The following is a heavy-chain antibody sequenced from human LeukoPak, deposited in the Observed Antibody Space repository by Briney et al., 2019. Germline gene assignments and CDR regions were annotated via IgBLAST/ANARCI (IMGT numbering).Heavy chain of an antibody. Sequence: ASVKVSCKASGGTFSSYAISWVRQAPGQGLEWMGWINPNSGGTNYAQKFQGRVTMTRDTSISTAYMELSRLRSDDTAVYYCARVGFSSGWWENWWYFDLWGRGTLVTVSS. V-gene: IGHV1-2*02. D-gene: IGHD6-19*01. CDR2: INPNSGGT. CDR1: GGTFSSYA. CDR3: ARVGFSSGWWENWWYFDL. J-gene: IGHJ2*01.